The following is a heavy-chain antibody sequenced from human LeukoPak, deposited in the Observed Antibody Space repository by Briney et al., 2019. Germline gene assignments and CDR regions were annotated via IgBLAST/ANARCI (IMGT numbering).Heavy chain of an antibody. Sequence: GESLKISCKGSGYSFTSYWIGWARQMPGKGLEWMGIIYPGDSDTRYSPSFQGQVTISADKSISTAYLQWSSLKASDTAMYYCARRYYFDSRGYYYIDHWGQGTLVTVSS. V-gene: IGHV5-51*01. CDR2: IYPGDSDT. D-gene: IGHD3-22*01. CDR3: ARRYYFDSRGYYYIDH. CDR1: GYSFTSYW. J-gene: IGHJ4*02.